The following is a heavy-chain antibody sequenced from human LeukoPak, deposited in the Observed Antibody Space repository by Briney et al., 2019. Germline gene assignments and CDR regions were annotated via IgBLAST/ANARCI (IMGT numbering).Heavy chain of an antibody. V-gene: IGHV3-23*01. CDR1: GFSFSSYA. D-gene: IGHD3-22*01. J-gene: IGHJ4*02. Sequence: GGSLRLSCAASGFSFSSYAMGWVRQAPGKGLEWVSTVNENGGRTYYADSVKGRFTMSRDNSKDTLYLQMNSLRAEDTAVYYCAKEGRPISGGGYYDYWGQGTRVTVSS. CDR2: VNENGGRT. CDR3: AKEGRPISGGGYYDY.